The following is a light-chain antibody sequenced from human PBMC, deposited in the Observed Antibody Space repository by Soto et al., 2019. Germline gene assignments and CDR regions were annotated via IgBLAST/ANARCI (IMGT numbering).Light chain of an antibody. CDR2: DAS. CDR1: QDISNY. Sequence: DIQMTQSPPSLSSSVGDRVTITCQASQDISNYLNWYQQKPGKAPKLLIYDASNLETGVPSRFSGSGSGTDFTFTISSLQPEDIATYYCQQYDNPLFTFGPGTKVDIK. CDR3: QQYDNPLFT. V-gene: IGKV1-33*01. J-gene: IGKJ3*01.